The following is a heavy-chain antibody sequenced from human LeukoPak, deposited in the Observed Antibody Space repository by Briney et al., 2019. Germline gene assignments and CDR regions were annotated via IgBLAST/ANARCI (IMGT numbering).Heavy chain of an antibody. CDR1: GGSISSSSYY. CDR2: IYYSGST. V-gene: IGHV4-39*01. CDR3: ARHGDTNWFDP. J-gene: IGHJ5*02. Sequence: TSETLSLTCTVSGGSISSSSYYWGWIRQPPGKGLEWIGSIYYSGSTYYNPSLKSRVTISVDTSKNQFSLKLSSVTAADTAVYYCARHGDTNWFDPWGQGTLVTVSS. D-gene: IGHD5-18*01.